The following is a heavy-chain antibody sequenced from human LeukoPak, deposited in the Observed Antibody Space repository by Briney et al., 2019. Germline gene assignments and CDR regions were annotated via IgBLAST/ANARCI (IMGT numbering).Heavy chain of an antibody. D-gene: IGHD3-22*01. CDR3: AASADYYDSSGYYYNDY. V-gene: IGHV4-59*13. CDR1: GGSISSYY. CDR2: IYYSGST. Sequence: PSETLSLTCTVSGGSISSYYWSWFRQPPGKGLEWLGYIYYSGSTNYNPSLKSRVTISVDTSKNQFSLKLSSVTAADTAVYYCAASADYYDSSGYYYNDYWGQGTLVTVSS. J-gene: IGHJ4*02.